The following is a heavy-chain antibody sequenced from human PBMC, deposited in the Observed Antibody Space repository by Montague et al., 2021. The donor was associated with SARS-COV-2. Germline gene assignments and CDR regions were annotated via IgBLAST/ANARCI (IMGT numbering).Heavy chain of an antibody. V-gene: IGHV3-13*04. CDR3: ATGYSSGWSHQYYFDY. Sequence: SLRLSCAASGFTFGSYDMHWVRQATGKGLEWVSAIGTAGDTYYPGSVKGRFTISRENAKISLYLQMNSLRAGDTAVYYCATGYSSGWSHQYYFDYWGQGTLVTVSS. CDR1: GFTFGSYD. D-gene: IGHD6-19*01. CDR2: IGTAGDT. J-gene: IGHJ4*02.